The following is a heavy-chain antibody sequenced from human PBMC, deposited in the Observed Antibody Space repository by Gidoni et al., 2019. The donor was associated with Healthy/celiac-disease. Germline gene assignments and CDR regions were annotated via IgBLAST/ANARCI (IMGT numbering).Heavy chain of an antibody. CDR3: ARGNGWLLLDYWYFDL. D-gene: IGHD3-9*01. CDR1: GYSISSGYY. Sequence: QVQLQESGQGLVKPSETPSLTCAVSGYSISSGYYWGWLRQPPGKGLEWIGSIYHSGSTYYNPSLKSRVTISVDTSKNQFSLKLSSVTAADTAVYYCARGNGWLLLDYWYFDLWGRGTLVTVSS. J-gene: IGHJ2*01. CDR2: IYHSGST. V-gene: IGHV4-38-2*01.